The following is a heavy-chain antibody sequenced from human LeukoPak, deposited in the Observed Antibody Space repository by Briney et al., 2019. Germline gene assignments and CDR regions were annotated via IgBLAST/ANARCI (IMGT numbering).Heavy chain of an antibody. CDR1: GGSFSGYY. J-gene: IGHJ3*02. Sequence: SETLSLTCAVYGGSFSGYYWSWIRQPPGKGLEWIGEINHSGSTNYHPSLKSRVTISVDTSKNQFSLKLSSVTAADTAVYYCAREGGKKRFCSSTSCYGLGAFDIWGQGTMVTVSS. CDR2: INHSGST. V-gene: IGHV4-34*01. CDR3: AREGGKKRFCSSTSCYGLGAFDI. D-gene: IGHD2-2*01.